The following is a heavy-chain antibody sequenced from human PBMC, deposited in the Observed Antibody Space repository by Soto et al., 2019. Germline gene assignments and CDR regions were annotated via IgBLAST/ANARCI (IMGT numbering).Heavy chain of an antibody. Sequence: SETLSLTCTVSGGSISSYYWSWIRQPPGKGLEWIGYIYYSGSTNYNPSLKSRVTISVDTSKNQFSLKLSSVTAADTAVYYCARERGYSYAVRRGGYYYGMDVWGQGTTVTVSS. V-gene: IGHV4-59*01. J-gene: IGHJ6*02. D-gene: IGHD5-18*01. CDR3: ARERGYSYAVRRGGYYYGMDV. CDR1: GGSISSYY. CDR2: IYYSGST.